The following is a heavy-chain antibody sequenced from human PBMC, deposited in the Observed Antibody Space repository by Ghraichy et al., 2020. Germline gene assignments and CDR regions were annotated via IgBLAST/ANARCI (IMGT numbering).Heavy chain of an antibody. CDR1: GFTFSSYA. CDR3: AQGDSDYDFWSGPLYYYHMDV. J-gene: IGHJ6*03. CDR2: ISGSGGST. V-gene: IGHV3-23*01. D-gene: IGHD3-3*01. Sequence: GESMNISCAASGFTFSSYAMSWVRQAPGKGLEWVSGISGSGGSTKYADSVKGRFTISRDNSKNTLYLQMNSLRAEDTAVYYCAQGDSDYDFWSGPLYYYHMDVWGKGTTVTVSS.